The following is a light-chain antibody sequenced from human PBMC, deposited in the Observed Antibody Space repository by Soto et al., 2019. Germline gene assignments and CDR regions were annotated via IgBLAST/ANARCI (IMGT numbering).Light chain of an antibody. CDR3: ASYAGTKLFV. Sequence: QSALTQPASVSGSPGQSITISCTGTISDIGGYNFISWYQQRPGKAPKLVIYEVTKRPSGVPDRFSGSKSGSTASLTVSGLQADDEADYYCASYAGTKLFVFGSGTKLTVL. V-gene: IGLV2-8*01. CDR1: ISDIGGYNF. CDR2: EVT. J-gene: IGLJ1*01.